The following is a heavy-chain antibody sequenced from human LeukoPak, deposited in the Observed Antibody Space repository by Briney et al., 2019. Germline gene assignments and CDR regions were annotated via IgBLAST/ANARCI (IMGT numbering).Heavy chain of an antibody. CDR3: ARVDIVVVPAAIYYFDY. J-gene: IGHJ4*02. D-gene: IGHD2-2*01. CDR1: GYTFTGYY. CDR2: INPNSGGT. V-gene: IGHV1-2*02. Sequence: ASVKVSCKASGYTFTGYYMHWVRQAPGQGLEWMGWINPNSGGTNYAQKFQGRVTMTRDTSISTAYMELSRLRSDDTAVYYCARVDIVVVPAAIYYFDYWGQGTLVTVS.